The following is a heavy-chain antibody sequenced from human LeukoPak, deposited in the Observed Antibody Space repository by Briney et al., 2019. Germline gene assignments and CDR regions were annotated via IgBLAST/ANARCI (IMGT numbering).Heavy chain of an antibody. CDR3: ARGYSSDY. V-gene: IGHV3-7*01. J-gene: IGHJ4*02. CDR1: GLTYRSYW. CDR2: IKQDGSEK. Sequence: PGGSLRLSCAASGLTYRSYWMSWVRQGPGKGLEWVANIKQDGSEKYYVDSVKGRFTISRDNAKSSLYLQMDSLRVEDTAVYYCARGYSSDYWGQGTLVTVSS. D-gene: IGHD5-18*01.